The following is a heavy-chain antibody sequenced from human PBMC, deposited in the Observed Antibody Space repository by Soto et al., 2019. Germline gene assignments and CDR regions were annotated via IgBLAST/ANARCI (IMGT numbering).Heavy chain of an antibody. D-gene: IGHD3-10*01. J-gene: IGHJ4*02. CDR3: AAHDLYGSGSFDY. Sequence: GGSLRLSCAASGFTFSSYAMHWVRQAPGKGLEWVAVISYDGSNKYYADSVKGRFTISRDNSKNTLYLQMNSLRAEDTAVYYCAAHDLYGSGSFDYWGQGTLVTVSS. CDR2: ISYDGSNK. V-gene: IGHV3-30-3*01. CDR1: GFTFSSYA.